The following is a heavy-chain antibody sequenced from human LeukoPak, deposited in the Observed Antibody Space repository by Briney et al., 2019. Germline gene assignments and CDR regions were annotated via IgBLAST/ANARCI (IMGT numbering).Heavy chain of an antibody. J-gene: IGHJ4*02. CDR1: GLSPTTTGMC. D-gene: IGHD3/OR15-3a*01. CDR3: ARRRTGDYFEY. CDR2: IDCDDDK. Sequence: SGPALVKPTQTLTLTCTFPGLSPTTTGMCVSWIRHPPGKALEWLARIDCDDDKYYSASLKTRLTISKDTSKNQVVVTMTNMDPVDTATYYCARRRTGDYFEYWGQGTLVTVSS. V-gene: IGHV2-70*11.